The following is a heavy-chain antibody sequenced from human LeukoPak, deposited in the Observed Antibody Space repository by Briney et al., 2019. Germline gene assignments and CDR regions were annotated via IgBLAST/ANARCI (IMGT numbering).Heavy chain of an antibody. Sequence: GGSLRLSCAASGFTFSSYSLNWVRQAPGKGLEWVSHISSGSSAIFYADSVRGRFTISRDNAKNSLYMQMISLRDEDTAVYYCAREPRYCGGDCGAFDIWDQGTMVNVSS. CDR1: GFTFSSYS. J-gene: IGHJ3*02. CDR3: AREPRYCGGDCGAFDI. D-gene: IGHD2-21*02. CDR2: ISSGSSAI. V-gene: IGHV3-48*02.